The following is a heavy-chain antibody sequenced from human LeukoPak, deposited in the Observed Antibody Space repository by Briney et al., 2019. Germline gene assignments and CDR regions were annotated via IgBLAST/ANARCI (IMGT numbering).Heavy chain of an antibody. J-gene: IGHJ4*02. V-gene: IGHV4-59*01. CDR3: ASTPLEYYYDSSGPFHHFDY. CDR1: GGSISSYY. Sequence: SETLSLTCTVSGGSISSYYWSWIRQPPGKGLERIGYIYYSGSTNYNPSLKSRVTISVDTSKNQFSLKLSSVTAADTAVYYCASTPLEYYYDSSGPFHHFDYWGQGTLVTVSS. D-gene: IGHD3-22*01. CDR2: IYYSGST.